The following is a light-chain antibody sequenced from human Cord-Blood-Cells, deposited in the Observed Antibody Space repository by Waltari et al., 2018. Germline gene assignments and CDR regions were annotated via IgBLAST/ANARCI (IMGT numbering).Light chain of an antibody. CDR2: LGS. CDR1: QSLLHSNGYNY. J-gene: IGKJ3*01. Sequence: DIVMTQSPLSLPVTLGEPASISCRSSQSLLHSNGYNYLEWYLQKPGQSPQLLFYLGSKRGCGASDRISGSGSGTDFTLKISRVEAEDVGVYYRMQALQTIWTFGPGTKVDIK. CDR3: MQALQTIWT. V-gene: IGKV2-28*01.